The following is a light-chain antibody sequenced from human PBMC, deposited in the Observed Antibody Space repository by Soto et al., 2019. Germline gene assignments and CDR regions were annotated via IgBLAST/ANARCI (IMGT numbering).Light chain of an antibody. J-gene: IGLJ2*01. Sequence: QSALTQPRSVSGSPGLSVTISCTGTSSDVGSYKYISWYQQHPGKAPKPIIYDVNKRPSGVPGRFSGSMSGNTASLTISGLQGDDEADYHCSSYSGNYTLDFGGGTKVTVL. V-gene: IGLV2-11*01. CDR1: SSDVGSYKY. CDR2: DVN. CDR3: SSYSGNYTLD.